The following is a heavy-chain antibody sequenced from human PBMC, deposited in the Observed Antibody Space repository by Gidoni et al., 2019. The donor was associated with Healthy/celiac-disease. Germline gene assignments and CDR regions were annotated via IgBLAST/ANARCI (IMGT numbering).Heavy chain of an antibody. CDR3: AKGLAAAGPPEVDY. V-gene: IGHV3-30*18. CDR2: ISYDVSNK. J-gene: IGHJ4*02. Sequence: QVQLVESGGGVVQPGRSRRLAGAASGFTFSIYGMHWVRQAPGNGLEGFAVISYDVSNKYYADSVKCLFTISRDNSNNTLYLQMNSLRAEDTAVYYCAKGLAAAGPPEVDYLGQGTLVTVSS. D-gene: IGHD6-13*01. CDR1: GFTFSIYG.